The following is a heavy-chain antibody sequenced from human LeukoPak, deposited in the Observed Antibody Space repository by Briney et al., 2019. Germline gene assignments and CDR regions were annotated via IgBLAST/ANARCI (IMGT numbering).Heavy chain of an antibody. CDR2: ISTSSNYI. CDR1: GFTFRTYS. CDR3: ASSKGMATADY. J-gene: IGHJ4*02. D-gene: IGHD5-24*01. V-gene: IGHV3-21*01. Sequence: GGSLRLSCAASGFTFRTYSMNWVRQAPGKGLEWVSSISTSSNYIYYADSVKGRFTISRDNAKSSLYLQMNSLRAEDTALYYCASSKGMATADYWGQGTLVTVSS.